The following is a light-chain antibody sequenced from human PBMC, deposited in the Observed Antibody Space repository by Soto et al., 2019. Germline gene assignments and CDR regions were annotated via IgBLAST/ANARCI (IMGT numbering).Light chain of an antibody. V-gene: IGKV3-15*01. J-gene: IGKJ4*01. CDR1: QSVSSN. Sequence: EIVMTQSPATLSVSPGERATLSCRASQSVSSNLAWYQQKPGQAPRLLIYGASTRATGIPARFSGSGSGTEFTLTISILQSEDFAVYYCQQSYITPPLTFGGGTKVDIK. CDR3: QQSYITPPLT. CDR2: GAS.